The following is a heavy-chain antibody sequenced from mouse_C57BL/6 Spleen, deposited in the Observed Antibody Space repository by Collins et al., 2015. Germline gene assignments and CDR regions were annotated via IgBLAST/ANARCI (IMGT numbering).Heavy chain of an antibody. CDR1: GYTFTDYY. CDR3: AKGRFYDYDWYFDV. Sequence: EVQLQQSGPELVKPGASVKISCKASGYTFTDYYMNWVKQSLGKSLEWIGDINPNNGGTIYNQKFKGKATLTVDKSSSTAYMELRSLTSEDSAVYYCAKGRFYDYDWYFDVWGTGTTVTVSS. V-gene: IGHV1-26*01. D-gene: IGHD2-4*01. CDR2: INPNNGGT. J-gene: IGHJ1*03.